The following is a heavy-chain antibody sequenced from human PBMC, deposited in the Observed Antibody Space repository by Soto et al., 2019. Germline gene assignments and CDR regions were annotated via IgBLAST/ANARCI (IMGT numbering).Heavy chain of an antibody. V-gene: IGHV1-69*13. CDR3: AREAAAGHDY. CDR2: VIPIFGTA. J-gene: IGHJ4*02. D-gene: IGHD6-13*01. Sequence: GASVKVSCKASGGTFSIYAIIWVRQAPGQGLEWMGGVIPIFGTANYAQKFQGRVTITADESTSTAYMELSSLRSEDTAVYYCAREAAAGHDYWGQGTLVTVSS. CDR1: GGTFSIYA.